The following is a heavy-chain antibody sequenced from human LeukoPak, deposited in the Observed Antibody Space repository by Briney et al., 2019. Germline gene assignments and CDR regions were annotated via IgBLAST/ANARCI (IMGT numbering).Heavy chain of an antibody. CDR3: ARSGLGPYYYYYMDV. D-gene: IGHD6-19*01. J-gene: IGHJ6*03. CDR1: GFTFSSYA. Sequence: GGSLRLSCAASGFTFSSYAMHWVRQAPGKGLEWVAVISCDGSNKYYADSVKGRFTISRDNSKNTLYLQMNSLRAEDTAVYYCARSGLGPYYYYYMDVWGKGTTVTVSS. CDR2: ISCDGSNK. V-gene: IGHV3-30*01.